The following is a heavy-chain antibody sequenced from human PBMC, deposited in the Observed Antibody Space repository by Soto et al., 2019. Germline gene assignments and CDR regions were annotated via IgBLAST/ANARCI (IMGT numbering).Heavy chain of an antibody. D-gene: IGHD2-2*01. CDR1: GGSVSSGSYY. J-gene: IGHJ5*02. V-gene: IGHV4-61*01. CDR3: ARSPNIVVVPAASWFDP. CDR2: IYYSGST. Sequence: VSGGSVSSGSYYWSWIRQPPGKGLEWIGYIYYSGSTNYNPSLKSRVTISVDTSKNQFSLKLSSVTAADTAVYYCARSPNIVVVPAASWFDPWGQGTLVTVSS.